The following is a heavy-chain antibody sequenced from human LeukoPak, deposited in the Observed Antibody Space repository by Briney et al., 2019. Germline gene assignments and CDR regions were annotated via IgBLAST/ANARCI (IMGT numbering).Heavy chain of an antibody. CDR2: IIPIFGTA. CDR1: GGTFSSYA. J-gene: IGHJ4*02. D-gene: IGHD5-12*01. CDR3: AREDSGYGHDY. Sequence: SVKVSCKASGGTFSSYAISWVRQAPGQGLEWMGGIIPIFGTANYAQKFQGRVTITADEYTSTAYMELSSLRSEDTAVYYCAREDSGYGHDYWGQGTLATVSS. V-gene: IGHV1-69*01.